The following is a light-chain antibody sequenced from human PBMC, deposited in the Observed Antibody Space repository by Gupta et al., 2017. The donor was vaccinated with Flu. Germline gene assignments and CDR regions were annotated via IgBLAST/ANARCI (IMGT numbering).Light chain of an antibody. J-gene: IGLJ3*02. Sequence: TVTLTCGLSSGSVATSYDPSWYQQTPGQAPRTLIYSTNTRSSGVPDLFSGSILGNKAALTXTXPQADDXSDYYCVLYMGSGISVFGGGTKLTVL. CDR2: STN. V-gene: IGLV8-61*01. CDR3: VLYMGSGISV. CDR1: SGSVATSYD.